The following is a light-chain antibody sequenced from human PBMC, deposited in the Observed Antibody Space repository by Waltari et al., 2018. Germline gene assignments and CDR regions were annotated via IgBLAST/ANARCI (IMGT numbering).Light chain of an antibody. V-gene: IGKV1-5*01. J-gene: IGKJ1*01. Sequence: DIQMTQSPSTLSASVGDRVIITCRASQGIRSWLAWYQQKPGKVPKLLINDASSLESGVPSRFSGSGYGTEFTLTINSLQPDDFATYYCQQYNSYSSTFGQGTKVEIK. CDR2: DAS. CDR3: QQYNSYSST. CDR1: QGIRSW.